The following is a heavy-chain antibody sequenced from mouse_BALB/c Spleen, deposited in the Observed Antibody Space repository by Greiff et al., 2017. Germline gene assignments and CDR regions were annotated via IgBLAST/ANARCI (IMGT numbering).Heavy chain of an antibody. CDR1: GFTFSNYW. V-gene: IGHV6-6*02. Sequence: EVMLVESGGGLVQPGGSMKLSCVASGFTFSNYWMNWVRQSPEKGLEWVAEIRLKSNNYATHYAESVKGRFTISRDDSKSSVYLQMNNLRAEDTGIYYCTYRDYYAMDYWGQGTSVTVSS. CDR2: IRLKSNNYAT. CDR3: TYRDYYAMDY. J-gene: IGHJ4*01.